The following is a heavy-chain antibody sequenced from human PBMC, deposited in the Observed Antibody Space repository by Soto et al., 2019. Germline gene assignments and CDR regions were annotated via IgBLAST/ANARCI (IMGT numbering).Heavy chain of an antibody. V-gene: IGHV1-69*02. CDR3: ARGEMATIGGGDTAFDY. CDR1: GGTFSSYT. D-gene: IGHD5-12*01. J-gene: IGHJ4*02. Sequence: ASVKVSCKASGGTFSSYTISWVRQAPGQGLEWMGRIIPILGIANYAQKFQGRVTITADKSTSTAYMELSSLRSEDTAVYYCARGEMATIGGGDTAFDYWGQGTLVTVSS. CDR2: IIPILGIA.